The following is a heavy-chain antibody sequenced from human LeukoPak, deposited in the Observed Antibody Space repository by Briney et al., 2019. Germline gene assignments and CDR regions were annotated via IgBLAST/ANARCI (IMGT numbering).Heavy chain of an antibody. D-gene: IGHD1-26*01. CDR1: GYTFTGYY. V-gene: IGHV1-2*02. CDR2: INPNSGGT. Sequence: ASVKVSCKTSGYTFTGYYMHWVRPAPGQGLEWMGWINPNSGGTNYAQKFQGRVTMTRDTSISTAYMELSRLRSDDTAVYYCTRFSSVGALGDVWGKGTTVTVSS. CDR3: TRFSSVGALGDV. J-gene: IGHJ6*04.